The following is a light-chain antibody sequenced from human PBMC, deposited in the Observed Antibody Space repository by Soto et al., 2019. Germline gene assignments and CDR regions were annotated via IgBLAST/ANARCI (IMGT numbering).Light chain of an antibody. J-gene: IGKJ5*01. V-gene: IGKV3D-20*02. Sequence: DIVLTQSPGTLSLSPGERATLSCRASQSVSSYLAWYQQKPGQAPRLLIYGASSRATGIPDRFSGGGSGTDFTLTISRLEPEDFAVYYCQQRSNWPPITFGQGTRLEIK. CDR3: QQRSNWPPIT. CDR1: QSVSSY. CDR2: GAS.